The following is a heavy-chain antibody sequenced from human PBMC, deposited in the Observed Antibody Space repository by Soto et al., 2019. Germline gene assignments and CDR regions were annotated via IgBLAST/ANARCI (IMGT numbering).Heavy chain of an antibody. Sequence: QVQLQESGPGLVKPSQTLSLACAVSGGSISIGGYFWSWVRQFPGKGLEWIGHIYYNGSTYYNPSLKSRRTISRDTSKNQVSLRLTSVTAADTAVYYCATDEYFGSEINFYYYAMDVWGQGTTVTVSS. J-gene: IGHJ6*02. CDR2: IYYNGST. D-gene: IGHD3-16*01. CDR3: ATDEYFGSEINFYYYAMDV. V-gene: IGHV4-31*11. CDR1: GGSISIGGYF.